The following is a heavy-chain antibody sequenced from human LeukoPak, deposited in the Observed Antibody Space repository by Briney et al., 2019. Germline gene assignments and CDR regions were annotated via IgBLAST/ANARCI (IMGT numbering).Heavy chain of an antibody. V-gene: IGHV1-2*02. CDR2: INPNSGGT. J-gene: IGHJ5*02. CDR1: GYTFTGYY. CDR3: ARADYGDYLATWFDP. D-gene: IGHD4-17*01. Sequence: GASVKVSCKASGYTFTGYYMHWARQAPGQGLEWMGWINPNSGGTNYAQKFQGRVTMTRDTSISTAYMELSRLRSDDTAVYYCARADYGDYLATWFDPWGQGTLVTVSS.